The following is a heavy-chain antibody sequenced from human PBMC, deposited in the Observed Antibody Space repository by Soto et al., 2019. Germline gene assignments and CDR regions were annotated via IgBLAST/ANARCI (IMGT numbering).Heavy chain of an antibody. CDR2: INPSGGST. J-gene: IGHJ5*02. V-gene: IGHV1-46*01. CDR3: ARGRVRSSSGVSWFDP. D-gene: IGHD6-6*01. Sequence: QVQLVQSGAEVKKPGASVKVSCKASGYSFTSYYMHWVRQAPGQGLEWMGIINPSGGSTNYTQKFQGRVTMTRYTSTSTVYMELSSLRFEDTAVYYCARGRVRSSSGVSWFDPWGQGTLVTVSS. CDR1: GYSFTSYY.